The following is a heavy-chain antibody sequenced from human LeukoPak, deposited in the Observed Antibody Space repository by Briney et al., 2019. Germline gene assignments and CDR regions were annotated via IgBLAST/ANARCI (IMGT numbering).Heavy chain of an antibody. CDR3: ARVYLKRDYYDSSAYFSFDY. V-gene: IGHV1-69*13. CDR1: GGTFSSYA. Sequence: ASVKVSCKASGGTFSSYAISWVRQAPGQGLEWMGGIIPIFGTANYAQKFQGRITITADDSTSTAYMELSSLRSEDTAVYYCARVYLKRDYYDSSAYFSFDYWGQGTLVTVSS. D-gene: IGHD3-22*01. J-gene: IGHJ4*02. CDR2: IIPIFGTA.